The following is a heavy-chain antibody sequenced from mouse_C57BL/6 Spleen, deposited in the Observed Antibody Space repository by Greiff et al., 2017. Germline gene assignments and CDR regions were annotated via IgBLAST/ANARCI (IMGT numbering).Heavy chain of an antibody. D-gene: IGHD1-1*01. CDR1: GFTFSSYA. J-gene: IGHJ2*01. CDR3: ARELRGYFDY. V-gene: IGHV5-4*01. CDR2: ISDGGSYT. Sequence: EVKLMESGGGLVKPGGSLKLSCAASGFTFSSYAMSWVRQTPEKRLEWVASISDGGSYTYYPDNVTGRFTISRDNAKNNLYLQMSHLKSEDTAMYYCARELRGYFDYWGQGATLTVSS.